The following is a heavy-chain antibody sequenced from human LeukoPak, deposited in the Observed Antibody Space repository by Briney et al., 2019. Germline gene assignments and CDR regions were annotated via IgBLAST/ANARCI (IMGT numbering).Heavy chain of an antibody. J-gene: IGHJ4*02. V-gene: IGHV3-7*01. Sequence: GGSLRLSCADSGFTLSRYWMSWVRQAPGKGLEWVANIKQDGSETHYADSVKGRFTISRDNSKSTLYLQMSGLRAEDTAVYYCVKDLGGGDCYWGQGTLVTVSS. D-gene: IGHD2-21*02. CDR2: IKQDGSET. CDR3: VKDLGGGDCY. CDR1: GFTLSRYW.